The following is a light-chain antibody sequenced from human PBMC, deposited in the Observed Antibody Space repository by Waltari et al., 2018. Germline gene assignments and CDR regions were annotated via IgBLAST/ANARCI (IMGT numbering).Light chain of an antibody. V-gene: IGLV2-14*01. J-gene: IGLJ3*02. Sequence: QSALTQPDSVSGSAGQSITISCTGTSSDVRAYDYVSWYQQKPGKAPQLIIYEVRDRPPGVPNRFSGSKSGYTAFLTISGLQAEDEADYYCTSYTTSRTWVFGGGTKLTVL. CDR2: EVR. CDR1: SSDVRAYDY. CDR3: TSYTTSRTWV.